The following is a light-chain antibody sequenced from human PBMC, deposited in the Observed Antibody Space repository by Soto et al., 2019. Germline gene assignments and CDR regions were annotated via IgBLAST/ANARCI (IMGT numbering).Light chain of an antibody. J-gene: IGKJ1*01. CDR1: QSVLYSSNNKNY. Sequence: DILMTQSPDSLAVSLGERATINCKSSQSVLYSSNNKNYLAWYQQKPGQPPKLLIYWASTRESGVPDRFSGSGSGTEFTLTISSLQPDDFATYNCQQYDSYPWTFGQGTKVDIK. CDR2: WAS. CDR3: QQYDSYPWT. V-gene: IGKV4-1*01.